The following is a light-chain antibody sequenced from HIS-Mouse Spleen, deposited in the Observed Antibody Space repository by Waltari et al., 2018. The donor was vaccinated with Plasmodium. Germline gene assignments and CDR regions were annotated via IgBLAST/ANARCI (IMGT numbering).Light chain of an antibody. J-gene: IGLJ3*02. CDR2: DNK. V-gene: IGLV1-51*01. CDR3: GTWDSSLSAGV. Sequence: QSVLTQPPSVSVAPGQKVTISCSGSSSNIGNNYVSWYQQTPGTAPKLLIYDNKKRPSGIPARFAGSKSGTSATLGITGLQTGDEADYYCGTWDSSLSAGVFGGGTKLTVL. CDR1: SSNIGNNY.